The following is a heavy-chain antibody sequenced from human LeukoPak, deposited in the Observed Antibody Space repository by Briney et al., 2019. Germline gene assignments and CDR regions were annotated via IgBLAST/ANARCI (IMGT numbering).Heavy chain of an antibody. J-gene: IGHJ4*02. V-gene: IGHV3-23*01. CDR1: GFTFTTYA. CDR3: AKVLNIVVVPTATKPFDY. Sequence: TGGSLRLSCAASGFTFTTYAMSWVRQAPGMGLEWISAISGSSGIIYYADSVKGRFTISRDNSKNTLYLQMNSLRAEDTAVYYCAKVLNIVVVPTATKPFDYWGQGTLVTVSS. D-gene: IGHD2-2*01. CDR2: ISGSSGII.